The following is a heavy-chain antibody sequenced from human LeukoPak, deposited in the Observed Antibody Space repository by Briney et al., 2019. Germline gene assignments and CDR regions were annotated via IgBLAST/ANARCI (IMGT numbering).Heavy chain of an antibody. CDR3: ARHQGFWSGSPGGWFDP. D-gene: IGHD3-3*01. J-gene: IGHJ5*02. V-gene: IGHV5-51*01. Sequence: GESLKISCKGSGYSFTSYWIGWVRQMPGKGLEWMGIIYPGDSDTRYSPSFQGQVTISADKSISTAYLQWSSLKASDTAMYCCARHQGFWSGSPGGWFDPWGQGTLVTVSS. CDR1: GYSFTSYW. CDR2: IYPGDSDT.